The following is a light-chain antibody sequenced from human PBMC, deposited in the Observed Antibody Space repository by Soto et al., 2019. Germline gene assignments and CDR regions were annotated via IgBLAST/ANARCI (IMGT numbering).Light chain of an antibody. CDR3: QQYNTYPLT. Sequence: DIQMTQSPSTLSASVGDRVTITCRASQSIGTWLAWYQQKPGKAPKLLIYKASSLEGGVPSRFGGSGSGTLFNITISSLHPDDSASYYCQQYNTYPLTFGGGTTVDIK. CDR1: QSIGTW. CDR2: KAS. J-gene: IGKJ4*01. V-gene: IGKV1-5*03.